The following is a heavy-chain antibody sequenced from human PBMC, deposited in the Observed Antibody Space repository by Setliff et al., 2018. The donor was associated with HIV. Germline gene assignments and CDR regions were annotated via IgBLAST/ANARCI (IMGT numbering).Heavy chain of an antibody. CDR3: ARLRGSYDFSNWFDP. J-gene: IGHJ5*02. D-gene: IGHD3-3*01. V-gene: IGHV4-59*11. CDR2: IYYSGST. CDR1: GASISSHY. Sequence: SETLSLTCTVSGASISSHYWSWIRQSPGRELEWIGYIYYSGSTNYNPSLKSRVTISVDTAKNQFSLKLSSVTAADTAVYYCARLRGSYDFSNWFDPWGQGTQVTVSS.